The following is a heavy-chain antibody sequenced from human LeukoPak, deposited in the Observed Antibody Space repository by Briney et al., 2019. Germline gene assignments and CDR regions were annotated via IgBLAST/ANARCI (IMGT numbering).Heavy chain of an antibody. V-gene: IGHV3-30*18. CDR2: ISYDGSNK. Sequence: GGSLRLSCAASGFTFSSYGMHWVRQAPGKGLEWVAVISYDGSNKYYADSVKGRFTISRDNSKNTLYLQMNGLRAEDTAVYYCAKDRGSSSSASDYWGQGTLVTVSS. CDR3: AKDRGSSSSASDY. J-gene: IGHJ4*02. D-gene: IGHD6-13*01. CDR1: GFTFSSYG.